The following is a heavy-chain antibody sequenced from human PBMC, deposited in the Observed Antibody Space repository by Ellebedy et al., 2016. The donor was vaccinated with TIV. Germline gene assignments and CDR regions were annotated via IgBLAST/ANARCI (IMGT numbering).Heavy chain of an antibody. J-gene: IGHJ4*02. Sequence: GESLKISCAASGFTFSSHAMSWVRQASGKGLDWVSAISGSGGSTYYADSVKGRFTISSDNSKNTLYLQMNSLRAEDTAVYYCAGYDFWSDVDYWGQGTLVTVSS. CDR3: AGYDFWSDVDY. CDR1: GFTFSSHA. CDR2: ISGSGGST. D-gene: IGHD3-3*01. V-gene: IGHV3-23*01.